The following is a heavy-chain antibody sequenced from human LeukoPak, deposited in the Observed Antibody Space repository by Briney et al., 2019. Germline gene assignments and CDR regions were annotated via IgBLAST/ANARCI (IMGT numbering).Heavy chain of an antibody. CDR2: IKSKGGGGTA. V-gene: IGHV3-15*01. CDR1: GFTFTVAW. D-gene: IGHD3-22*01. CDR3: ANDVFYYDSNGNLKTTDY. J-gene: IGHJ4*02. Sequence: GGSLRLSCAASGFTFTVAWMTWVRQAPGKGLEWVARIKSKGGGGTADFAAPVQGRFTISRDNSKNTLYLQMNSLRAEDTAVYYCANDVFYYDSNGNLKTTDYWGQGTLVTVSS.